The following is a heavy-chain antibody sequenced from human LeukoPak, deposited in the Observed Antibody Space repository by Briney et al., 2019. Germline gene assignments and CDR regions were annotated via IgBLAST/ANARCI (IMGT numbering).Heavy chain of an antibody. D-gene: IGHD3-22*01. CDR1: GGSISSSSYY. J-gene: IGHJ4*02. Sequence: SETLSLTCTVSGGSISSSSYYWGWIRQPPGKGLEWIGSIYYSGSTYYNPSLKSRVTISVDTSKNQFSLKLSSVTAADTAVYYCARIATAEGVEGYYYDSSGYCYFDYWGQGTLVTVSS. V-gene: IGHV4-39*07. CDR2: IYYSGST. CDR3: ARIATAEGVEGYYYDSSGYCYFDY.